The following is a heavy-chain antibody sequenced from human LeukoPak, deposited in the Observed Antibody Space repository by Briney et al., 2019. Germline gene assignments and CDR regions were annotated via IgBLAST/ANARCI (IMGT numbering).Heavy chain of an antibody. CDR2: IYTNGST. CDR3: SCRYNYGLFDY. J-gene: IGHJ4*02. Sequence: SETLSLTCTVSGGSISSYYWNWIRQPAGKGLEWIGRIYTNGSTDYNPSLKSRVTMSVDTSKNQFSLKLSSVTAADTAVYYCSCRYNYGLFDYWGQGILVTVSS. D-gene: IGHD5-18*01. V-gene: IGHV4-4*07. CDR1: GGSISSYY.